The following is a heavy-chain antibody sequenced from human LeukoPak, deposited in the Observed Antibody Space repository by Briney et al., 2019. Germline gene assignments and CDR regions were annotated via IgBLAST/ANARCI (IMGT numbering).Heavy chain of an antibody. J-gene: IGHJ4*02. D-gene: IGHD6-13*01. Sequence: QSGGSLRLSCVASGFTFSSYEMNWVRQAPGKGLEWVSYISSSGSTIYYADSVKGRFTISRDNAKNSLYLQMNSLRAEDTAVYYCAREGSSSWFPFDYWGQGTLVTVSS. CDR3: AREGSSSWFPFDY. CDR2: ISSSGSTI. CDR1: GFTFSSYE. V-gene: IGHV3-48*03.